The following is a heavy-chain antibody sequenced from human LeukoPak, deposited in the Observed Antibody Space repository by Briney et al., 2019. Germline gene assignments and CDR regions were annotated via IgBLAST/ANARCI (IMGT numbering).Heavy chain of an antibody. CDR3: ATGWIKRGHGGLNN. D-gene: IGHD2-15*01. V-gene: IGHV1-24*01. J-gene: IGHJ4*02. CDR2: FDPEDGET. CDR1: GYTLTELS. Sequence: ASVKVSCRVSGYTLTELSMHWVRQAPGKGLEWMGGFDPEDGETIYAQKFQGRVTMTEDTSTDTAYMELSSLRSEDTAVYYCATGWIKRGHGGLNNWGQGTLVTVSS.